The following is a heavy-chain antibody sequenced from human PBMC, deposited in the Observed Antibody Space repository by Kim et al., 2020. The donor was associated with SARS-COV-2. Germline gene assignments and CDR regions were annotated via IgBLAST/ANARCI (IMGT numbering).Heavy chain of an antibody. J-gene: IGHJ6*04. D-gene: IGHD2-2*01. CDR1: GYTFTSYG. CDR3: ARGPLVVVPAAIPHYYYYGRDV. V-gene: IGHV1-18*01. Sequence: ASVKVSCKASGYTFTSYGISWVRQAPGQGLEWMGWISAYNGNTNYAQQLQGRVTMTPDTSTSTAYMELRGLRSDDTAVYYCARGPLVVVPAAIPHYYYYGRDVWGEGTTVTVSS. CDR2: ISAYNGNT.